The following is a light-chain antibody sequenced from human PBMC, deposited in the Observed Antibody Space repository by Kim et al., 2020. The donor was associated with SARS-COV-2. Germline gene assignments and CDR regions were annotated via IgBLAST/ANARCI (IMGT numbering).Light chain of an antibody. J-gene: IGLJ2*01. V-gene: IGLV3-1*01. CDR1: KVGNKY. CDR3: QAWDSSTAV. Sequence: SVSPGQTSSITCSGDKVGNKYACWYQQKPGQSPVLVIYQDSKRPSGIPERFSGSNSGNTATLTISGTQAMDEADYYCQAWDSSTAVFGGGTQLTFL. CDR2: QDS.